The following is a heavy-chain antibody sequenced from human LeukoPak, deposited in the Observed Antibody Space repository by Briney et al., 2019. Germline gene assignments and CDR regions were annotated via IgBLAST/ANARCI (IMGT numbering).Heavy chain of an antibody. V-gene: IGHV4-59*11. CDR3: ARDSYGSGTAHTFDI. D-gene: IGHD3-10*01. CDR1: GGSISSHY. CDR2: IYYSGST. J-gene: IGHJ3*02. Sequence: PSETLSLTCTVSGGSISSHYWSWIRQPPGKGLEWIGYIYYSGSTNYNPSLKSRVTISVDTSKNQFSLKLSSVTAADTAVYYCARDSYGSGTAHTFDIWGQGTLVTVSS.